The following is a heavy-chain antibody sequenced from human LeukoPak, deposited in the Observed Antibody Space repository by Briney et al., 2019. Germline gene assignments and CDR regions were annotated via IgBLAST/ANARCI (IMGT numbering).Heavy chain of an antibody. Sequence: PSETLSLTCAVYGGSFSGYYWSWIRQPPGKGLEWVGEINHSGSTNYNPSLKSRVTISVDTSKNQFSLKLSSVTAADTAVYYCARRNRSGYPSYYFDYSGQGTLVTVSS. V-gene: IGHV4-34*01. CDR3: ARRNRSGYPSYYFDY. CDR2: INHSGST. D-gene: IGHD3-22*01. J-gene: IGHJ4*02. CDR1: GGSFSGYY.